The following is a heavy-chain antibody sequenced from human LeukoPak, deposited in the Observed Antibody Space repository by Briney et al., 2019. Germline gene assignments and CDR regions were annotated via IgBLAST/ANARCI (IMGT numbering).Heavy chain of an antibody. CDR1: GYTFTSYG. CDR3: ARDVGMGSPNYFDY. CDR2: ISAYNGNT. V-gene: IGHV1-18*01. J-gene: IGHJ4*02. D-gene: IGHD7-27*01. Sequence: ASVKVSCRASGYTFTSYGISWVRQAPGQGLEWMGWISAYNGNTNYAQKLQGGVTMTTDTSTSTAYMELRSLRSDDTAVYYCARDVGMGSPNYFDYWGQGTLVTASS.